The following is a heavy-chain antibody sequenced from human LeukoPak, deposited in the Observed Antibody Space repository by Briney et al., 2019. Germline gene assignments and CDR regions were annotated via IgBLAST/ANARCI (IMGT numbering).Heavy chain of an antibody. Sequence: QSQTLSLTCAISGDSVSSNSAAWNWIRQSPSRGLEWLGRTYYRSKWYNDYAVSVKSRITINPDTSKNQFSLQLNSVTPEDTAVYYCARRNYDILTGYRQFDYWGQGTLVTVSS. V-gene: IGHV6-1*01. CDR1: GDSVSSNSAA. CDR2: TYYRSKWYN. D-gene: IGHD3-9*01. CDR3: ARRNYDILTGYRQFDY. J-gene: IGHJ4*02.